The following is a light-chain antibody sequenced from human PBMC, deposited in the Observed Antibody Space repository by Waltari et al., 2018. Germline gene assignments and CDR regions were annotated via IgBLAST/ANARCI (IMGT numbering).Light chain of an antibody. Sequence: ETVLTQSPVTLSLSPGERATLSCRASQSVSTYLAWYQQKPGQAPRLLIHDESNRATGIPARFSGSGSGTDFTLTIRSLEPEDFAVYYCQQRTKWRFGGGTKVEIK. CDR1: QSVSTY. CDR3: QQRTKWR. J-gene: IGKJ4*01. V-gene: IGKV3-11*01. CDR2: DES.